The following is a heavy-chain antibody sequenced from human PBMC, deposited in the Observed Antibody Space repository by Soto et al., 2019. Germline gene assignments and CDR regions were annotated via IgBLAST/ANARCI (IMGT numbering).Heavy chain of an antibody. J-gene: IGHJ4*02. Sequence: GASVKVSCKASGYTFTSYYMHWVRPAPGQGLEWMGILNPSCRSTSYAQKFQGRVTMTRDTSTSTVYMELSSLRSEDTAVYYCARGSLIGGNFDYWGQGTLVTVSS. V-gene: IGHV1-46*01. CDR3: ARGSLIGGNFDY. CDR1: GYTFTSYY. CDR2: LNPSCRST. D-gene: IGHD3-16*01.